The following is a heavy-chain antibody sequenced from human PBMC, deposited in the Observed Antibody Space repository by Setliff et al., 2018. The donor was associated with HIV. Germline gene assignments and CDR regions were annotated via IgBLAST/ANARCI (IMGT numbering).Heavy chain of an antibody. D-gene: IGHD4-17*01. CDR2: IYTSGST. CDR3: ARVQMAYAAFDV. V-gene: IGHV4-61*05. J-gene: IGHJ3*01. Sequence: PSETLSLTCTVSGGSISSISYYWGWIRQPPGKGLEWIGYIYTSGSTNYNPSLKSRVTISVDTSKNQSSLKLSSVTAADTAVYYCARVQMAYAAFDVWGQGTMVTVSS. CDR1: GGSISSISYY.